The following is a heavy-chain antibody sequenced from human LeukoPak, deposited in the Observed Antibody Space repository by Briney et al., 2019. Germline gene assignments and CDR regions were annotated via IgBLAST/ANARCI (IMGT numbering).Heavy chain of an antibody. J-gene: IGHJ4*02. CDR2: PRGSGDRI. V-gene: IGHV3-23*01. CDR3: ARLLGKFRFGELIHRLPNAFDY. Sequence: GGSLRLSCAASGFTFSSYGMSWVRQAPGKGLEWVSGPRGSGDRIYYADSVKGRFTISRDNSKNTLYLQMNRLRAEDTAVYYCARLLGKFRFGELIHRLPNAFDYWGQGTLVTVSS. CDR1: GFTFSSYG. D-gene: IGHD3-10*01.